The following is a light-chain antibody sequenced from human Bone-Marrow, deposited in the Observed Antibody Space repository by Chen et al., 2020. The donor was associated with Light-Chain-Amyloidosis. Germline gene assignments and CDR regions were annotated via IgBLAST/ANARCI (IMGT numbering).Light chain of an antibody. CDR1: SSDVGGDNH. Sequence: QSALTQPASVSGSPGQSITISCTGTSSDVGGDNHVSWYQPHPDKAPKLIIYEVTNRPSWVPDRFSGSKSDNMASLTISGLQTEDEADYFCSSYTITNTLVFGSGTRVTVL. J-gene: IGLJ1*01. V-gene: IGLV2-14*01. CDR2: EVT. CDR3: SSYTITNTLV.